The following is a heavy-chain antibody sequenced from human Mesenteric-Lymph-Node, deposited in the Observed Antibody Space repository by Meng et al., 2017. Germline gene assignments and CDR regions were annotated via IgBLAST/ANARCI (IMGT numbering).Heavy chain of an antibody. J-gene: IGHJ4*02. CDR2: INSDGSTT. D-gene: IGHD5-18*01. Sequence: GESLKISCAASGFTFSSYWMHWVRQAPGKGLMWVSRINSDGSTTTYADSVKGRFTISRDNAKNTVYLQMNSLRAEDTAVYYCASYVDTAMVTYWGQGTLVTVSS. V-gene: IGHV3-74*01. CDR3: ASYVDTAMVTY. CDR1: GFTFSSYW.